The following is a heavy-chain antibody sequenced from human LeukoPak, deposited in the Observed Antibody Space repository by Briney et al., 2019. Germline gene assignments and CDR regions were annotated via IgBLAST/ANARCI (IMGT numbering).Heavy chain of an antibody. Sequence: GASVKVSCKASGYTFTSYGISWVRQAPGQGLEWMGWISAYNGNTNYAQKLQGRVTMTTDTSTSTAYMEVRSLRSDDTAIYYCQRITIFGVVIDFDYWGQGTLVTVSS. CDR1: GYTFTSYG. CDR3: QRITIFGVVIDFDY. CDR2: ISAYNGNT. D-gene: IGHD3-3*01. J-gene: IGHJ4*02. V-gene: IGHV1-18*01.